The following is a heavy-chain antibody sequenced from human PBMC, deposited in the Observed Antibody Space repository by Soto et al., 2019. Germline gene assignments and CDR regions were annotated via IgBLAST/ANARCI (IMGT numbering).Heavy chain of an antibody. J-gene: IGHJ6*02. CDR3: ARDRGVGATWAGMDV. Sequence: GASVNVSCKASGGTFSSYAISWVLQAPGHGLEWMGGIIPIFGTANYAQKFQGRVTITADESTSTAYMELSSLRSEDTAVYYCARDRGVGATWAGMDVWGQGTTVTVSS. CDR2: IIPIFGTA. V-gene: IGHV1-69*13. D-gene: IGHD1-26*01. CDR1: GGTFSSYA.